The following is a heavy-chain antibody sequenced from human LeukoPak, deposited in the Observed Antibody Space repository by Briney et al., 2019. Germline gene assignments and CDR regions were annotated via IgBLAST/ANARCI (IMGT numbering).Heavy chain of an antibody. CDR1: GASISSDYYY. CDR2: IYYTGST. V-gene: IGHV4-30-4*01. CDR3: AGCDDFPNWFDP. D-gene: IGHD3-3*01. Sequence: SQTLSLTCTVSGASISSDYYYWNWIRQPPGKGLEWIGYIYYTGSTYYNPSLKSRLNISKDASKNQFSLTLSSVTAADTAVYYCAGCDDFPNWFDPWGQGTLVTVTS. J-gene: IGHJ5*02.